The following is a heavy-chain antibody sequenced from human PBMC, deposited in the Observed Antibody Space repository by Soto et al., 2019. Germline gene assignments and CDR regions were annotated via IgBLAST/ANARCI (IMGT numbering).Heavy chain of an antibody. CDR1: GGSFSGYY. Sequence: QVQLQQWGAGLLKPSETLSLTCAVYGGSFSGYYWSWIRQPPGKGLECIGEINHSGSTNYNPSLKSRVTISVDTSKNQFSLKLSSVTAADTAVYYCARVHIVVVVAATWGAFDIWGQGTMVTVSS. V-gene: IGHV4-34*01. CDR3: ARVHIVVVVAATWGAFDI. CDR2: INHSGST. J-gene: IGHJ3*02. D-gene: IGHD2-15*01.